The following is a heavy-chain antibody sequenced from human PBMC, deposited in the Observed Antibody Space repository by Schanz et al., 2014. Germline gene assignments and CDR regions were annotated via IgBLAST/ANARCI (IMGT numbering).Heavy chain of an antibody. D-gene: IGHD3-10*01. CDR2: IGYLGDT. Sequence: EVRLVESGGGLVQPGGSLRLSCAASGFTLSNSDMHWVRQGTGKGLEWVSTIGYLGDTYYPDSVKGRFTVSRDNAKNSLYLQMNSLRAEDTAVYYCARDFDDRRGYGSGYCLGDCMDVWGQGTTXTVSS. CDR1: GFTLSNSD. J-gene: IGHJ6*02. CDR3: ARDFDDRRGYGSGYCLGDCMDV. V-gene: IGHV3-13*01.